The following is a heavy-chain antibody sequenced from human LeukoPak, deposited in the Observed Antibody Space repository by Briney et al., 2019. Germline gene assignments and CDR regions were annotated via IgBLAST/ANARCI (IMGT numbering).Heavy chain of an antibody. D-gene: IGHD4-23*01. V-gene: IGHV4-61*01. Sequence: SETLSLTCTVSGYSITSAYYWGWIRQPPGKGLEWIGYIYYSGSTNYNPSLKSRVTISVDTSKNQFSLKLSSVTAADTAVYYCARDNGGNSDGGFDYWGQGTLVTVSS. CDR2: IYYSGST. J-gene: IGHJ4*02. CDR3: ARDNGGNSDGGFDY. CDR1: GYSITSAYY.